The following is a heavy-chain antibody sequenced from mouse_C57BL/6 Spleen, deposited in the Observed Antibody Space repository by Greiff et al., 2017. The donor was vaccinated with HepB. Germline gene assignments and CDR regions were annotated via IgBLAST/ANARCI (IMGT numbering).Heavy chain of an antibody. Sequence: EVQLQESGGGLVQPGGSMKLSCVASGFTFSNYWMNWVRQSPEKGLEWVAQIRLKSDNYATHYAESVKGRFTISRDDSKSSVYLQMNNLRAEDTGIYYCTDDYDEGDYFDYWGQGTTLTVSS. V-gene: IGHV6-3*01. CDR2: IRLKSDNYAT. J-gene: IGHJ2*01. D-gene: IGHD2-4*01. CDR3: TDDYDEGDYFDY. CDR1: GFTFSNYW.